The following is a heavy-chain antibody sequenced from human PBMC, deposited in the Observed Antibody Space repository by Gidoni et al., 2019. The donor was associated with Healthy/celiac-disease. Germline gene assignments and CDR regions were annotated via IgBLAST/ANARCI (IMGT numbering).Heavy chain of an antibody. Sequence: QLQLQESGPGLVKPSETLSLTCTVSGGSISSSSYYCGWIRQPPGKGLEWIGSIYYSGSTYYNPSLKSRVTISVDTSKNQFSLKLSSVTAADTAVYYCARPRSDSNWYFDLWGRGTLVTVSS. CDR1: GGSISSSSYY. CDR2: IYYSGST. J-gene: IGHJ2*01. V-gene: IGHV4-39*01. CDR3: ARPRSDSNWYFDL. D-gene: IGHD2-21*02.